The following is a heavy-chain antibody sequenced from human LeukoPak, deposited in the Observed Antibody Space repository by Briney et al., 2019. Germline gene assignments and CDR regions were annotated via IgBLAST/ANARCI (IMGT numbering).Heavy chain of an antibody. CDR2: MNPNSGNT. J-gene: IGHJ4*02. D-gene: IGHD5-24*01. V-gene: IGHV1-8*01. CDR3: ARPLGGWLQTFDY. CDR1: GYTFPSYD. Sequence: ASVQVSCKASGYTFPSYDINWVRQPTGQGLEGMGWMNPNSGNTGYAQKFQGRVTMTRNTSISTDYMKLSSLRSEDTAVYYCARPLGGWLQTFDYWGQGTLVTVSA.